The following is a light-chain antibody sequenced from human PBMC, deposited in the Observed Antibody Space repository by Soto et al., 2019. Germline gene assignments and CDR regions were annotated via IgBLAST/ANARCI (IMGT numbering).Light chain of an antibody. J-gene: IGKJ4*01. V-gene: IGKV1-33*01. CDR2: DAS. Sequence: DIQMTQSPSSLSASVGDRVTITCQASQDISNYLNWYQQKPGKAPKLLIYDASNLETGVPSRFSGSGSGTDFTFTISSLQPEDIATYYCQQYDNPLFGGVTKVEIK. CDR3: QQYDNPL. CDR1: QDISNY.